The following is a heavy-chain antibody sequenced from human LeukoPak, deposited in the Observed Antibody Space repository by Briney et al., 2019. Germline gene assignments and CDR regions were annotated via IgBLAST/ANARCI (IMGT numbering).Heavy chain of an antibody. Sequence: GGSLRLSCAASGFTFSDYYMSWIRQAPGKGLEWVSYISSSGSTIYNADSVKGRFTISRDNSKDTLYLQMNSLRAEDTAVYYCAKRYRSSWSSFDYWGQGTLVTVSS. J-gene: IGHJ4*02. CDR3: AKRYRSSWSSFDY. D-gene: IGHD6-13*01. CDR2: ISSSGSTI. CDR1: GFTFSDYY. V-gene: IGHV3-11*01.